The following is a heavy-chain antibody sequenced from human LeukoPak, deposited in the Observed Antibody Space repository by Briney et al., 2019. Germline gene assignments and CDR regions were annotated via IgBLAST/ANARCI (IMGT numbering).Heavy chain of an antibody. V-gene: IGHV3-23*01. CDR1: GFTFSSYE. Sequence: PGGSLRLSCAASGFTFSSYEMNWVRQPPGKGLEWVSSIVPSGGEIHYADSVRGRFTISRDNSKSTLSLQMNSLRAEDTAIYYCATYRQVLLPFESWGQGTLVTVS. J-gene: IGHJ4*02. CDR2: IVPSGGEI. CDR3: ATYRQVLLPFES. D-gene: IGHD2-8*02.